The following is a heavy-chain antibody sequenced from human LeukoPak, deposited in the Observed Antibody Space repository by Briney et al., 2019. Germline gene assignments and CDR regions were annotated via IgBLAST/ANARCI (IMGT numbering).Heavy chain of an antibody. Sequence: PGGSLRLSCAASGFTFSSYSMNWVRQAPGKGLEWVSSISSSSSYIYYADSVKGRFTISRDNAKNSLYLQMNSLRAKDTAVYYCARLIPSSSAFDIWGQGTMVTVSS. V-gene: IGHV3-21*01. CDR1: GFTFSSYS. J-gene: IGHJ3*02. CDR2: ISSSSSYI. D-gene: IGHD3-16*01. CDR3: ARLIPSSSAFDI.